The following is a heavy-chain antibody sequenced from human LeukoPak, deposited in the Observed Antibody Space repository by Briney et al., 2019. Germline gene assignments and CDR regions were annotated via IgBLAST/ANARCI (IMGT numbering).Heavy chain of an antibody. CDR3: ARDRGYSYGTFDL. CDR2: IYYSGST. Sequence: PSQTLSLTCTVAGGSISSGGYYWRWIRQHPGKGREWIGYIYYSGSTYYNPSRKSRVTISVDTSKNQFSLKLSSVTAADTAVYYCARDRGYSYGTFDLWGRGTLVTVSS. CDR1: GGSISSGGYY. V-gene: IGHV4-31*03. D-gene: IGHD5-18*01. J-gene: IGHJ2*01.